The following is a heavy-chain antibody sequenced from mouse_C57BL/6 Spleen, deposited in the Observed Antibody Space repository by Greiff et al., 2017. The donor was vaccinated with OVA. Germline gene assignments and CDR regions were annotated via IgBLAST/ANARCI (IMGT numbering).Heavy chain of an antibody. J-gene: IGHJ3*01. D-gene: IGHD2-4*01. CDR2: IYPGDGDT. Sequence: VKLQESGPELVKPGASVKISCKASGYAFSSSWMNWVKQRPGKGLEWIGRIYPGDGDTNYNGKFKGKATLTADKSSSTAYMQLSSLTSEDSAVYCGARWEEGLRRGFAYWGQGTLVTVSA. CDR1: GYAFSSSW. V-gene: IGHV1-82*01. CDR3: ARWEEGLRRGFAY.